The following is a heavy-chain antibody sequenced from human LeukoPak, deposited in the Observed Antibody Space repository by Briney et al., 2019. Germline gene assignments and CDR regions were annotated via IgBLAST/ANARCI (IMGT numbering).Heavy chain of an antibody. V-gene: IGHV3-23*01. CDR3: AKFVGRPYYYGMDV. CDR1: GFTFSSYA. Sequence: GGSLRLSCAASGFTFSSYAISWVRQAPGKGLEWVSAISGSGGSTYYADSVKGRFTISRDNSKNTLYLQMNSLRAEATAVYYCAKFVGRPYYYGMDVWGQGTTVTVSS. CDR2: ISGSGGST. D-gene: IGHD2-15*01. J-gene: IGHJ6*02.